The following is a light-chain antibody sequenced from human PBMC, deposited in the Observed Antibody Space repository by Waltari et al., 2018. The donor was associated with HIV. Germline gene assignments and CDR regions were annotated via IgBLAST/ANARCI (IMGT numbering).Light chain of an antibody. V-gene: IGKV1-12*01. CDR1: QGLTSY. CDR3: LQALSFPLT. Sequence: DIQVTQSPSSLSASVGDRVTITCRANQGLTSYLAWYQQKPGNTPKFLISATSSLRGGVPSRFGGSGSWTDFTLIINNLQPEDFATYYCLQALSFPLTFGPGTKVDVK. J-gene: IGKJ3*01. CDR2: ATS.